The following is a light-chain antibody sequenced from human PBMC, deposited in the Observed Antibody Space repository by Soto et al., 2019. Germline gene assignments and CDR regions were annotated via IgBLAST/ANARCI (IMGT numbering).Light chain of an antibody. CDR3: GTWDNSLSAGV. J-gene: IGLJ1*01. Sequence: QSVLTQPPSVSAASGQRVTISCSGSTSNIGNNFVSWYQQLPGAAPKLLIYDNDKRPSGIPDRFSGSRSGTSATLGITGLQTGDEADYYCGTWDNSLSAGVFGTGTKLTVL. V-gene: IGLV1-51*01. CDR1: TSNIGNNF. CDR2: DND.